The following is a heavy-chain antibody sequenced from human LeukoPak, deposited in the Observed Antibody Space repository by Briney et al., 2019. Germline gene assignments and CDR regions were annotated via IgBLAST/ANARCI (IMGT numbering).Heavy chain of an antibody. CDR2: ISSISSYI. CDR3: AKNYDFWSGYSVDY. J-gene: IGHJ4*02. V-gene: IGHV3-21*01. CDR1: GFTFSSYS. Sequence: GGSLRLSCAASGFTFSSYSMNWVRQAPGKGLEWVSSISSISSYIYYADSVKGRFTISRDNAKNSLYLQMNSLRAEDTAVYYCAKNYDFWSGYSVDYWGQGTLVTVSS. D-gene: IGHD3-3*01.